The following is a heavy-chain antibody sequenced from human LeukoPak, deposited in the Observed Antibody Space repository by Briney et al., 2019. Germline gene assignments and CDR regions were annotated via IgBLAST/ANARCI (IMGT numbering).Heavy chain of an antibody. CDR3: ARGPRSSYYDILTGFPYYMDV. J-gene: IGHJ6*03. D-gene: IGHD3-9*01. CDR2: IYHSGST. Sequence: SETLSLTCAVSGYSTSSGYYWGWIRQPPGKGLEWIGSIYHSGSTYYNPSLKSRVTISVDTSKNQFSLKLSSVTAADTAVYYCARGPRSSYYDILTGFPYYMDVWGKGTTVTVSS. CDR1: GYSTSSGYY. V-gene: IGHV4-38-2*01.